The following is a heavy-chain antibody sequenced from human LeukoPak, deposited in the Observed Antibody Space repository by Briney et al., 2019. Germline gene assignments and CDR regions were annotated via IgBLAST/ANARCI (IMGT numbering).Heavy chain of an antibody. V-gene: IGHV4-59*12. CDR3: ARVPSSTESFDY. CDR1: GGSISSFY. Sequence: PSETLSLTCTVSGGSISSFYWSWIRQPPGKGLEWIGYFHYSGSTNYNPSLKSRVTISVDTSKNQFSLKLSSVTAADTVIYYCARVPSSTESFDYWGQGTLVTVSS. CDR2: FHYSGST. J-gene: IGHJ4*02. D-gene: IGHD2-2*01.